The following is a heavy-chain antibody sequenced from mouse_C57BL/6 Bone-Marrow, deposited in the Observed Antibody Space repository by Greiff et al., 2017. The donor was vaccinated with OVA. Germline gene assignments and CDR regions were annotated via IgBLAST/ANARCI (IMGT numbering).Heavy chain of an antibody. CDR3: ARDSSGLYAMDD. CDR1: GYTFTDYY. V-gene: IGHV1-26*01. CDR2: INPNNGGT. D-gene: IGHD3-2*02. J-gene: IGHJ4*01. Sequence: EVQLQQSGPELVKPGASVKISCKASGYTFTDYYMNWVKQSHGKSLEWIGDINPNNGGTSYNQKFKGKATLTVDKSSSTAYMELRSLTSEDAAVYYGARDSSGLYAMDDWGQGTAVTVSS.